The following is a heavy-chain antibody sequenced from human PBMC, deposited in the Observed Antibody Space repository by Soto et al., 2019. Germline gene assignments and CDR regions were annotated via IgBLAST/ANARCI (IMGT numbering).Heavy chain of an antibody. D-gene: IGHD1-26*01. Sequence: EVQLVESGGGLVQPGGSLRLSCVGTGFTFSDHYMQWVRQAPGKGLEWVGRGRNKANGYTAEYAASVKGRFTISRDDSKNSVYLQMNTLKIEDTAMYYCARGGYSGKDHYSGDCWGQGTLVNVSS. CDR1: GFTFSDHY. CDR2: GRNKANGYTA. J-gene: IGHJ4*02. CDR3: ARGGYSGKDHYSGDC. V-gene: IGHV3-72*01.